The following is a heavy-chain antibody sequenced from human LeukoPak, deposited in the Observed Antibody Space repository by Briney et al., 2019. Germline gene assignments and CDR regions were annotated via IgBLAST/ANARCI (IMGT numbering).Heavy chain of an antibody. CDR2: IKSKTDGGTT. CDR3: TTGQYSTYYDFWSGYHTFDY. J-gene: IGHJ4*02. CDR1: GFTFSNAW. D-gene: IGHD3-3*01. V-gene: IGHV3-15*01. Sequence: KTGGSLRLSCAASGFTFSNAWMSGVRQAQGKGLEWVGRIKSKTDGGTTDYAAPVKGRFTISRDDSKNTLYLQMNSLKTEDTAVYYCTTGQYSTYYDFWSGYHTFDYWGQGTLVTVSS.